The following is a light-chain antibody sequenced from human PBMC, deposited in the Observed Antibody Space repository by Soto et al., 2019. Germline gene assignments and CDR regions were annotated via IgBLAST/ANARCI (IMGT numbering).Light chain of an antibody. V-gene: IGLV2-14*01. Sequence: QSALTQPASVSGSPGQSITISCTGTSSDVGGYNYVSWYQQHPGKAPKLMIYEVSNRPSGVSNRFSGSKSGNTASLTISGLQAEDEADYFGNSYGGTSTRYVFGTGTKLTVL. CDR2: EVS. J-gene: IGLJ1*01. CDR3: NSYGGTSTRYV. CDR1: SSDVGGYNY.